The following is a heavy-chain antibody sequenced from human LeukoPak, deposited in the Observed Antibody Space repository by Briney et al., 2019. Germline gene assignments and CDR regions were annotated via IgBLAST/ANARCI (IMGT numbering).Heavy chain of an antibody. CDR2: ISDSGSTI. Sequence: GGSLRLSCAASGFAFSSYAMNWVRQAPGKGLEWVSYISDSGSTIYYADSVRGRFTISRDNAKTSLYLQMNSLRAEDTAVYYCARVTNWAHFWGRGTLVTVSS. V-gene: IGHV3-48*03. CDR1: GFAFSSYA. J-gene: IGHJ4*01. CDR3: ARVTNWAHF. D-gene: IGHD2-2*01.